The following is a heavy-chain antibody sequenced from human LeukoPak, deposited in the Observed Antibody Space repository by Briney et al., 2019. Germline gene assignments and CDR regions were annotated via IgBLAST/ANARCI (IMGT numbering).Heavy chain of an antibody. D-gene: IGHD3-9*01. CDR3: ATPYDILTGYYRFDY. V-gene: IGHV3-21*01. CDR1: GFTFSSYS. CDR2: ISSSSSYI. J-gene: IGHJ4*02. Sequence: GRSLRLSCAASGFTFSSYSMNWVRQAPGKGLEWVSSISSSSSYIYYADSVKGRFTISRDNAKNSLYLQMNSLRAEDTAVYYCATPYDILTGYYRFDYWGQGTLVTVSS.